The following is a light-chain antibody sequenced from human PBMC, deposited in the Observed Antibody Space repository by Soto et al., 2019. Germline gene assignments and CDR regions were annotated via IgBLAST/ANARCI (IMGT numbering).Light chain of an antibody. CDR2: GAS. J-gene: IGKJ3*01. CDR3: QQYGTSPFT. Sequence: EIVLTQSPATLSLSPGERATLSCRASQSVAYTYLAWFQQKPGQAPRLLVYGASNRATGIPDRFSGSGSGTDFTLTISRLEPEDFVVYYCQQYGTSPFTFGPGTKVDIK. V-gene: IGKV3-20*01. CDR1: QSVAYTY.